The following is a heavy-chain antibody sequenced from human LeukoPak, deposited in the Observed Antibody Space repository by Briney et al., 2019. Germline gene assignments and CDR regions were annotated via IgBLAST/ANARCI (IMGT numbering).Heavy chain of an antibody. D-gene: IGHD6-13*01. Sequence: PGGSLRLSCAASGFTFSNYAMSWVRQAPGKGLEWVSAISGSGGSTYYADSVKGRFTISRDNSKNTLYLQMNSLRAEDTAVYYCARGGYSSSWYHFDYWGQGTLVTVSS. CDR3: ARGGYSSSWYHFDY. J-gene: IGHJ4*02. V-gene: IGHV3-23*01. CDR2: ISGSGGST. CDR1: GFTFSNYA.